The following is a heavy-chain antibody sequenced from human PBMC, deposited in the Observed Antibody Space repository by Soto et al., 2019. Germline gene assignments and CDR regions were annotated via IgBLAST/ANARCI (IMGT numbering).Heavy chain of an antibody. CDR2: INHSGST. V-gene: IGHV4-34*01. J-gene: IGHJ6*03. CDR3: ARGPYYSNSWCRVTDFMDG. D-gene: IGHD6-13*01. CDR1: GGSFSGYY. Sequence: PSETLSLTCAVYGGSFSGYYWSWIRQPPGKGLEWIGEINHSGSTNYNPSLKSRVTISVDTSKNQFSLKLSSVTAADTAVYYCARGPYYSNSWCRVTDFMDGWGKGTTVTGSS.